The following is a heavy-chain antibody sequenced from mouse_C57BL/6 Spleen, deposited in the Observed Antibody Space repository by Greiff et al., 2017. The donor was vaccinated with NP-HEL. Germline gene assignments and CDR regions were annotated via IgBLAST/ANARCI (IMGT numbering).Heavy chain of an antibody. Sequence: VQLKQSGPELVKPGASVKISCKASGYSFTDYNMNWVKQSNGKSLEWIGVINPNYGTTSYNQKFKGKATLTVDQSSSTAYMQLNSLTSEDSAVYYCARNNCYGSSYKDYFDYWGQGTTLTVSS. V-gene: IGHV1-39*01. CDR3: ARNNCYGSSYKDYFDY. CDR2: INPNYGTT. J-gene: IGHJ2*01. CDR1: GYSFTDYN. D-gene: IGHD1-1*01.